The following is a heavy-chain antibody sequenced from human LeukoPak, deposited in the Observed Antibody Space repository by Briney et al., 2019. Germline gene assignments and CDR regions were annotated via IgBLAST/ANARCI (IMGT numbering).Heavy chain of an antibody. CDR3: ARVRNIQLWFFDY. J-gene: IGHJ4*02. D-gene: IGHD5-18*01. CDR2: IQYDGSNK. Sequence: GGSLRLSCAASGFTFSSYGMHWVRQAPGKGLEWVSFIQYDGSNKYYADSVKGRFTISRDNAKNSLYLQMNSLRAEDTAVYYCARVRNIQLWFFDYWGQGTLVTVSS. CDR1: GFTFSSYG. V-gene: IGHV3-30*02.